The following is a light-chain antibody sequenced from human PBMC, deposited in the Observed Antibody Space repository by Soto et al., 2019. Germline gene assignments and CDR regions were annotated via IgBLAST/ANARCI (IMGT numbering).Light chain of an antibody. J-gene: IGLJ1*01. CDR1: SSDVGSYNR. CDR2: DVS. CDR3: SSYTSSSTLV. Sequence: QSVLTQPPSVSGSPGQSVTISCTGTSSDVGSYNRVSWYQQPPGTAPKLMIYDVSDRPSGVPDRFSGSKSGNTASLTISGLQAEDEADYYCSSYTSSSTLVFGTGTKLTVL. V-gene: IGLV2-18*02.